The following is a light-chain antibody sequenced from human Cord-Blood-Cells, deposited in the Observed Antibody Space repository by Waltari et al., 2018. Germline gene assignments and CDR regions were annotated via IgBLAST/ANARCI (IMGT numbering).Light chain of an antibody. J-gene: IGKJ2*01. Sequence: EIVSTQSPATLYLSPGERATLSCRASQSVSSSYLAGYQQKPRQAPRPLIYGASSRATSIPDRISGSGSGTNFTLTISRREHEDFAVYYCQQYGNSPYTFGQGTKLEIK. CDR3: QQYGNSPYT. V-gene: IGKV3-20*01. CDR1: QSVSSSY. CDR2: GAS.